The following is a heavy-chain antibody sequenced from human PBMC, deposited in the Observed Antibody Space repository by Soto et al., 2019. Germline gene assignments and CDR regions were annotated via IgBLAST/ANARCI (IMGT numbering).Heavy chain of an antibody. J-gene: IGHJ5*02. CDR3: AKHLRAVENNWFDP. V-gene: IGHV3-30*18. CDR1: GFTFSSYG. Sequence: QVQLVESGGGVVQPGRSLRLSCAASGFTFSSYGMHWVRQAPGKGLEWVAVISYDGSNKYYADSVKGRFTISRDNSKNTLYLQMKSLRAEDTAVYYCAKHLRAVENNWFDPWGQGTLVTVSS. D-gene: IGHD2-15*01. CDR2: ISYDGSNK.